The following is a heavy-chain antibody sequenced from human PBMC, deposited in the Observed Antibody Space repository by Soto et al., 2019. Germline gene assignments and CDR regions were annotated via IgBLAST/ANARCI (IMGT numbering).Heavy chain of an antibody. J-gene: IGHJ4*02. CDR1: GFTFSSYS. V-gene: IGHV3-48*02. CDR3: ARDKASAGNGTFIFDY. D-gene: IGHD1-1*01. Sequence: GSLRLSCAASGFTFSSYSMNWVRQAPGKGLEWVSYISSSSSTIYYADSVKGRFTISRDNAKNSLYLQMNSLRDEDTAVYYCARDKASAGNGTFIFDYWGQGTLVTVSS. CDR2: ISSSSSTI.